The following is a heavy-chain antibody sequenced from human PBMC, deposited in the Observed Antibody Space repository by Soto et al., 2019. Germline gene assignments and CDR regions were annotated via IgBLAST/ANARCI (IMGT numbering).Heavy chain of an antibody. CDR2: IYTSGST. Sequence: PSETLSLTCTFSGASMTKYYWSWIRQSAGKGLEWIGRIYTSGSTNYNPSLKSRATMSIDTSNKHFSLSLKSVTAADTAVDYWARTVGAAYYFDFWGQGALVTVAS. J-gene: IGHJ4*02. V-gene: IGHV4-4*07. CDR3: ARTVGAAYYFDF. CDR1: GASMTKYY. D-gene: IGHD1-26*01.